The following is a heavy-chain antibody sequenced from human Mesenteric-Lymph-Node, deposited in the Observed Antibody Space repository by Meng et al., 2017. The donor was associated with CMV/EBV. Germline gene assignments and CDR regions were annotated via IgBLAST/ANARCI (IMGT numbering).Heavy chain of an antibody. Sequence: GGSLRLSCAASGFMFSDYYMTWIRQAPGKGLEWVSYISGSGGTVYYADSVKGRFSISRDNAKSSLYLQMNSLRAEDTAVYYCARGSRTIFGVGMRYYWGQGTLVTVSS. D-gene: IGHD3-3*01. J-gene: IGHJ4*02. V-gene: IGHV3-11*04. CDR3: ARGSRTIFGVGMRYY. CDR2: ISGSGGTV. CDR1: GFMFSDYY.